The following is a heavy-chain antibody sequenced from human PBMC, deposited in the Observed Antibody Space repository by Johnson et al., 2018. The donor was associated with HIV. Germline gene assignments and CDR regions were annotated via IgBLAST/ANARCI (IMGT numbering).Heavy chain of an antibody. CDR2: IKQDGSEK. J-gene: IGHJ3*02. D-gene: IGHD6-6*01. CDR3: ARDGSQLADAFDI. CDR1: GFTFSSYA. V-gene: IGHV3-7*01. Sequence: VQLVESGGGVVQPGRSLRLSCAASGFTFSSYAMHWVRQAPGKGLEWVANIKQDGSEKYYVDSVKGRFTISRDNAKNSLYLQMNSLRAEDTAVYYCARDGSQLADAFDIWGQGTMVTVSS.